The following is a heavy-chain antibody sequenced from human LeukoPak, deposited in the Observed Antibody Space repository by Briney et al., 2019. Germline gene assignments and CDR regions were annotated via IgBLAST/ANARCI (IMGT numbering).Heavy chain of an antibody. CDR2: ISGPGGST. CDR1: GFSFSSYA. J-gene: IGHJ4*02. D-gene: IGHD3-9*01. V-gene: IGHV3-23*01. CDR3: AKGGRDYDILTSRSSFDY. Sequence: PGGSLRLSCIASGFSFSSYAMSWVRQAPGKGLEWVSVISGPGGSTYYADFVKGRFTISRDNSKNTLYLQMNSLRAEDTAVYYCAKGGRDYDILTSRSSFDYWGQGTLVTVSS.